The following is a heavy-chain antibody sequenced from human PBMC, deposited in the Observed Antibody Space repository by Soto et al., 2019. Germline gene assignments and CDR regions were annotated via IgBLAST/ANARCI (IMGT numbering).Heavy chain of an antibody. CDR2: LIPIFGAA. V-gene: IGHV1-69*01. J-gene: IGHJ5*02. CDR1: GGTFTNYV. CDR3: ARGRSYPNFDP. Sequence: QVQLVQSGAEVRKPGSSVKVSCKISGGTFTNYVISWLRQAPGQGLEWMGGLIPIFGAANLAQKFQGRVTITADESTSTVNMELSSLTAEDTAVYYCARGRSYPNFDPWGKGTLVTVSS. D-gene: IGHD3-16*02.